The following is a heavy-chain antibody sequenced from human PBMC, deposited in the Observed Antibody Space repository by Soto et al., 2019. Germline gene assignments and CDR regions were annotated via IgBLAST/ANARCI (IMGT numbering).Heavy chain of an antibody. CDR1: GGSFSGYY. V-gene: IGHV4-34*01. Sequence: SETLSLTCAVYGGSFSGYYWSWIRQPPGKGLEWIGEINHSGSTNYNPSLKSRVTISVDTSKNQFSLKLSSVTAADTAVYYCARNRRGYGMDVWGQGTTVTVSS. J-gene: IGHJ6*02. CDR3: ARNRRGYGMDV. CDR2: INHSGST.